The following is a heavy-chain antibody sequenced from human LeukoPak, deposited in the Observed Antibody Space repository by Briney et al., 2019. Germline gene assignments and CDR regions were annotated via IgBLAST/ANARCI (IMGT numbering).Heavy chain of an antibody. CDR2: IYPSGYT. J-gene: IGHJ4*02. V-gene: IGHV4-4*07. CDR1: GDSITSYY. Sequence: SETLSLTCTVSGDSITSYYWNWIRQPAGKGLEWIGRIYPSGYTHYNPSLKSRVTMSLDDTSKNQFSLRLSSVTAADTAVYYCATGPRSGSSLFLDYWGQGTLVTVSS. D-gene: IGHD6-6*01. CDR3: ATGPRSGSSLFLDY.